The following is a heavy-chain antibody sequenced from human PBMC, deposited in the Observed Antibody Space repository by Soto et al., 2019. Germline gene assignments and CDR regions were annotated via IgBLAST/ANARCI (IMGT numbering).Heavy chain of an antibody. V-gene: IGHV3-21*01. Sequence: GSLRLSCAASGFTFSSYSMNWVRQAPGKGLEWVSSISSSSSYIYYADSVKGRFTISRDNAKNSLYLQMNSLRAEDTAVYYCARDLAARYYGMDVWGQGTTVTVSS. CDR1: GFTFSSYS. CDR2: ISSSSSYI. CDR3: ARDLAARYYGMDV. J-gene: IGHJ6*02. D-gene: IGHD6-6*01.